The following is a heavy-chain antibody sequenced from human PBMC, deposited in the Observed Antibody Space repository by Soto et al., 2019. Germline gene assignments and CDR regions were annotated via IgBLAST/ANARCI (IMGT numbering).Heavy chain of an antibody. Sequence: GGSLRLSCAASGFTFSSYAMHWVRQAPGKGLEWVAVISYDGSNKYYADSVKGRFTISRDNSKNTLYLQMNSLRAEDTAVYYCARDTAYYYDSSGYFDYWGQGTLVTAPQ. J-gene: IGHJ4*02. V-gene: IGHV3-30-3*01. CDR2: ISYDGSNK. CDR1: GFTFSSYA. CDR3: ARDTAYYYDSSGYFDY. D-gene: IGHD3-22*01.